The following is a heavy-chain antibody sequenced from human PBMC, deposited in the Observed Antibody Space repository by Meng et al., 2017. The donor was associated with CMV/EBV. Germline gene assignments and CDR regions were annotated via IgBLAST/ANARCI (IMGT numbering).Heavy chain of an antibody. D-gene: IGHD3-10*01. V-gene: IGHV4-39*07. Sequence: HPQLTESGPGLVKPSETLSLTCTVSGGSISSSSYYWGWIRQPPGKGLEWIGSIYYSGSTYYNPSLKSRVTISVDTSKNQFSLKLSSVTAADTAVYYCATGDYYYYMDVWGKGTTVTVFS. CDR2: IYYSGST. CDR1: GGSISSSSYY. CDR3: ATGDYYYYMDV. J-gene: IGHJ6*03.